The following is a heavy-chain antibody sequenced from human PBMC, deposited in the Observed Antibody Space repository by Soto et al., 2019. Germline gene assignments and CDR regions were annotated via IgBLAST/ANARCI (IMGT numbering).Heavy chain of an antibody. D-gene: IGHD4-17*01. J-gene: IGHJ4*02. CDR3: ARDLRTRFFDY. Sequence: QVQLVESGAGVVQPGRSLRLSCAASGFTFTSYGMHWVRQAPGKGLMWVAVIWYDGSKIYYADSVKGRFTISRDNSKNTVYLQMDSLRADDTAVYYCARDLRTRFFDYWGQGTLVTVSS. CDR1: GFTFTSYG. CDR2: IWYDGSKI. V-gene: IGHV3-33*01.